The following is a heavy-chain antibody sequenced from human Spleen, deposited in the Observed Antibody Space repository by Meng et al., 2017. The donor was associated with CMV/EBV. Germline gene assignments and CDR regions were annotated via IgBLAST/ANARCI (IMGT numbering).Heavy chain of an antibody. CDR1: GFTFSSYW. J-gene: IGHJ4*02. CDR3: ARARSYYDSSGYWFDY. V-gene: IGHV3-48*04. D-gene: IGHD3-22*01. CDR2: ISSSGSTK. Sequence: GESLKISCAASGFTFSSYWMSWVRQAPGKGLEWVSYISSSGSTKHYADSVRGRFTISRDNAKNSLYLQMNSLRAEDTAVYYCARARSYYDSSGYWFDYWGQGTLVTVSS.